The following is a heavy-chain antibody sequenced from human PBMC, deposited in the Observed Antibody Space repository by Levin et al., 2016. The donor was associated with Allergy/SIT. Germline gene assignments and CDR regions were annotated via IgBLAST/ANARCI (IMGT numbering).Heavy chain of an antibody. Sequence: VRQMPGKGLEWVGRIKSKTDGGTTDYAAPVKGRFTISRDDSKNTLYLQMNSLKTEDTAVYYCTRVPSITIFGVVIKENWFDPWGQGTLVTVSS. CDR3: TRVPSITIFGVVIKENWFDP. J-gene: IGHJ5*02. V-gene: IGHV3-15*01. CDR2: IKSKTDGGTT. D-gene: IGHD3-3*01.